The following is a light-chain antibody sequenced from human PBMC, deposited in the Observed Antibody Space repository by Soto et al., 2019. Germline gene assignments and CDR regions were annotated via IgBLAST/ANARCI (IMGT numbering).Light chain of an antibody. CDR2: GAS. Sequence: EIVLTQSPGTLSLSPGERATLSCRASQSVSSSYLAWYQQKPGQAPRLLIYGASSRATGIPDRFSGSGSGTDFTLTISRLESEDFAVYSCQQYGSSRFTFGPGTKVDIK. J-gene: IGKJ3*01. CDR1: QSVSSSY. V-gene: IGKV3-20*01. CDR3: QQYGSSRFT.